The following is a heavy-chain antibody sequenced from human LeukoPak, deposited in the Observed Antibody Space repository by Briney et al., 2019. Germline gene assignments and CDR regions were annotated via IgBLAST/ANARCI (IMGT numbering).Heavy chain of an antibody. J-gene: IGHJ4*02. CDR3: AGVWLGYCNSSSCYFDY. CDR2: IIPIFGTA. CDR1: GVTFSSYA. V-gene: IGHV1-69*13. D-gene: IGHD2-2*01. Sequence: ASVKVSCKASGVTFSSYAISWVRQAPGQGLEWMGGIIPIFGTANYAQKFQGRVTITADESTRTAYMELSSLRSEDTAVYYCAGVWLGYCNSSSCYFDYWGQGTLVTVSS.